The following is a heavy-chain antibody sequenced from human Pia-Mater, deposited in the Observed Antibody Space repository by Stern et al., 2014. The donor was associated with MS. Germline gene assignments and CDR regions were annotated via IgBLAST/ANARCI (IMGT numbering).Heavy chain of an antibody. V-gene: IGHV1-8*01. J-gene: IGHJ6*02. CDR3: VRGGLSYGYGLDA. D-gene: IGHD3-16*01. CDR1: GYTFINYD. Sequence: QMQLVQSGSQVRKPGASVKVSCHASGYTFINYDIFWVRQATGQGLEWMGWMTPNNANTGHAQKFQGRVTMTRNTSISTAYMELSGLRSDDTAVYYCVRGGLSYGYGLDAWGQGTAVIVSS. CDR2: MTPNNANT.